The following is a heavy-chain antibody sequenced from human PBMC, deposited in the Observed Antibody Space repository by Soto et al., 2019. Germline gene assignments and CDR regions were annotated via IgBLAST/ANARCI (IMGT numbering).Heavy chain of an antibody. CDR2: IYYSGRT. CDR1: GGSISSGGYY. V-gene: IGHV4-31*03. CDR3: ARVQRGYSGYDYVEAGIDY. Sequence: QVQLQESGPGLVKPSQTLSLTCTVSGGSISSGGYYWSWIRQHPGKGLEWIGYIYYSGRTYYNPSLKSRVTISVDTSKNQFSLKLSSVTAADTAVYYCARVQRGYSGYDYVEAGIDYWGQGTLVTVSS. J-gene: IGHJ4*02. D-gene: IGHD5-12*01.